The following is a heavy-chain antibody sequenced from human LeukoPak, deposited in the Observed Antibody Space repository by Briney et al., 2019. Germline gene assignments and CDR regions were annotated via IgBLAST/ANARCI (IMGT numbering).Heavy chain of an antibody. Sequence: PGGAPRPPPAALGFPLSNFIIKLGRQAPGKGLGGGASISIFCRYIYYADSVKRRVTISRDNAKNSLYLQMNSLRAEDTAVYYCAREGARAPNWFDPWGQGTLVTVSS. CDR2: ISIFCRYI. V-gene: IGHV3-21*01. J-gene: IGHJ5*02. CDR1: GFPLSNFI. CDR3: AREGARAPNWFDP.